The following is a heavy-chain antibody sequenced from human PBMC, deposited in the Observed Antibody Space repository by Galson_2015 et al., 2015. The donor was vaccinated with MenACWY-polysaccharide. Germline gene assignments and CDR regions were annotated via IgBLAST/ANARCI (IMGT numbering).Heavy chain of an antibody. V-gene: IGHV3-33*01. D-gene: IGHD6-13*01. Sequence: SLRLSCAASGSRFSHSGVHRVRQAPGKGLEWVAVIQYDGSKIVYADSVKGRFTISRDNSKNTLFLEMNSLGGEDTAVYYCAREGSRIVFHAFDTWGQGTMVTVSS. J-gene: IGHJ3*02. CDR2: IQYDGSKI. CDR1: GSRFSHSG. CDR3: AREGSRIVFHAFDT.